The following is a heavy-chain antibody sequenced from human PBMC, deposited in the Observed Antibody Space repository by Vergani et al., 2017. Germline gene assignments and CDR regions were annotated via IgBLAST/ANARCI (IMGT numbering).Heavy chain of an antibody. CDR1: GGSISSGDYY. V-gene: IGHV4-30-4*01. D-gene: IGHD3-22*01. CDR2: IYYSGST. CDR3: ARHGNNDSSGYYYGFDY. Sequence: QVPLQQWGAGLLKPSETLSLTCAVSGGSISSGDYYLSWIRQPPGKGLEWIGYIYYSGSTYYNPSLKSRVTIAVDTSKNQFSLKLSSVTAADTAVYYCARHGNNDSSGYYYGFDYWGQGTLVTVSS. J-gene: IGHJ4*02.